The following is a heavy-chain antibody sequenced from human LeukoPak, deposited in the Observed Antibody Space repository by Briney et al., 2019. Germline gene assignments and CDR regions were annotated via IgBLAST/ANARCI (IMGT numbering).Heavy chain of an antibody. Sequence: ASVRVSFKASGYTFTGCFMHWVRQAPGQGLDWMGWINPNTGGTKYAQKFQGRVTMTRDTSIGTAYMELSTVTSDDTAVYFCARVHATGYFSLDLGYWGQGTLVTVSS. J-gene: IGHJ4*02. CDR3: ARVHATGYFSLDLGY. V-gene: IGHV1-2*02. D-gene: IGHD3-9*01. CDR1: GYTFTGCF. CDR2: INPNTGGT.